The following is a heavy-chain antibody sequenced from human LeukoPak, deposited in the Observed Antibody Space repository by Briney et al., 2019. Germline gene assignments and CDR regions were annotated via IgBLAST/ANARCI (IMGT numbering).Heavy chain of an antibody. CDR3: ARGGAFDI. J-gene: IGHJ3*02. CDR2: IIPLFGPA. CDR1: GGTFSRFA. Sequence: SVKVYWKTSGGTFSRFAINWVRHAPGQGLEWMGGIIPLFGPANYAQKFQGRVTITPDAATSTVYMELSSLRSEDTAFYYCARGGAFDIWGHGTLVTVSS. V-gene: IGHV1-69*13.